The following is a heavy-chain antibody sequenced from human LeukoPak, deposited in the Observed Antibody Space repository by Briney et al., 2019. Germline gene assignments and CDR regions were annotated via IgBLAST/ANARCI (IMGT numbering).Heavy chain of an antibody. J-gene: IGHJ4*02. CDR2: IWYDGSNK. D-gene: IGHD3-16*01. Sequence: PGRSLRLSCAASGFTFSSYGMHWVRQAPGKGLEWVAVIWYDGSNKYYADSVKGRFTISRDDSKNTLYLQMNSLRAEDTAVYYCARDSRFAYFDYWGQGTLVTVSS. CDR3: ARDSRFAYFDY. V-gene: IGHV3-33*01. CDR1: GFTFSSYG.